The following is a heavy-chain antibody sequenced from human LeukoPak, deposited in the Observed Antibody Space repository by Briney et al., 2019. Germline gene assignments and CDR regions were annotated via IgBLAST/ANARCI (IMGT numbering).Heavy chain of an antibody. J-gene: IGHJ2*01. CDR2: TYYRSEWYN. CDR3: TRAGSYGYYWYFDL. CDR1: GDSVSSNSVT. V-gene: IGHV6-1*01. Sequence: SQTLSLTCAISGDSVSSNSVTWNWIRQSPSRGLEWLGRTYYRSEWYNDYAVSVKSRLTINPDTSKNQFSLQLNSVTPEDTAVYYCTRAGSYGYYWYFDLWGRGTLVTVSS. D-gene: IGHD5-18*01.